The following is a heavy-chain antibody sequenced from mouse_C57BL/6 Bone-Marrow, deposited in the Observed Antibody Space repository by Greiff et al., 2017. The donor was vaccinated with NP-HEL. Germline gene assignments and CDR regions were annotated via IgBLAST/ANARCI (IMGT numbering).Heavy chain of an antibody. CDR1: GYTFTGYW. D-gene: IGHD1-1*01. V-gene: IGHV1-9*01. J-gene: IGHJ2*01. CDR2: ILPGSGST. CDR3: ARSRYYYGSSYKDFDY. Sequence: VQLQQSGAELMKPGASVKLSCKATGYTFTGYWIEWVKQRPGHGLEWIGEILPGSGSTNYNEKFKGKATFTADTSSNTAYMQLSSLTTEDSAIYYCARSRYYYGSSYKDFDYWGQGTTLTVSS.